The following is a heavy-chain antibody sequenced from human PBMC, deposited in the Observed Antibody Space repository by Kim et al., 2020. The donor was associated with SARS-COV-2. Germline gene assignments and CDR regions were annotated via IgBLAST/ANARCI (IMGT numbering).Heavy chain of an antibody. CDR2: ISAYNGNT. Sequence: ASVKVSCKASGYTFTSYGISWVRQAPGQGLEWMGWISAYNGNTNYAQKLQGRVTMTTDTSTSTAYMELRSLRSDDTAVYYCARDTGGTELRYFDWLSYYYYYYGMDVWGQGTTVTVSS. J-gene: IGHJ6*02. CDR3: ARDTGGTELRYFDWLSYYYYYYGMDV. V-gene: IGHV1-18*04. D-gene: IGHD3-9*01. CDR1: GYTFTSYG.